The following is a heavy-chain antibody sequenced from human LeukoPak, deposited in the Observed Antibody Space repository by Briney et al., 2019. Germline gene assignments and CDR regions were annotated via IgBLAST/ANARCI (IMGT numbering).Heavy chain of an antibody. Sequence: GGSLRLSCAASGFTFSSYSMNWVRQAPGKGLEWVSSISSSSSYIYYADSVKGRFTISRDNSKNTLYLQMNSLRAEDTAVYYCARDELAVAGRDIDYWGQGTLVTVSS. V-gene: IGHV3-21*01. J-gene: IGHJ4*02. D-gene: IGHD6-19*01. CDR3: ARDELAVAGRDIDY. CDR2: ISSSSSYI. CDR1: GFTFSSYS.